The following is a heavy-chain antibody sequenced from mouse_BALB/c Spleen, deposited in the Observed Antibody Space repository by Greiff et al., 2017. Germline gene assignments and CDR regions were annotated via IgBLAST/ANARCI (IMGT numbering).Heavy chain of an antibody. CDR1: GYTFTSYW. CDR2: INPSNGGT. Sequence: QVQLQQSGTVLARPGASVKMSCKASGYTFTSYWMHWVKLRPGQGFEWIGEINPSNGGTNYNEKFKRKATLTVDKSSSTAYMQLSSLTSEDSAVYYCTIGEGLLRPFDYWGQGTTLTVSS. J-gene: IGHJ2*01. D-gene: IGHD1-2*01. CDR3: TIGEGLLRPFDY. V-gene: IGHV1S16*01.